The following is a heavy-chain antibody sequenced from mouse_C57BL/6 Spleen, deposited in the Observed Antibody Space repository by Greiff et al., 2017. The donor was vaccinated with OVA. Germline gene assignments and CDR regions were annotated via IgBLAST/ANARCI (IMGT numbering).Heavy chain of an antibody. CDR1: GYTFTSYG. D-gene: IGHD1-1*01. CDR2: IYIGNGYT. V-gene: IGHV1-58*01. Sequence: VQLKESGAELVRPGSSVKMSCKTSGYTFTSYGINWVKQRPGQGLEWIGYIYIGNGYTEYNEKFKGKATLTSDTSSSTAYMQLSSLTSEDSAIYFCARDYYGSSYGFDYWGQGTTLTVSS. J-gene: IGHJ2*01. CDR3: ARDYYGSSYGFDY.